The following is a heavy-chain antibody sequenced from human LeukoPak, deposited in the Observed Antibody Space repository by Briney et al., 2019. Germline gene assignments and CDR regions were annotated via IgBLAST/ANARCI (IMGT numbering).Heavy chain of an antibody. CDR1: GFTFSTCA. CDR3: VKEPRGYSFSFDI. Sequence: GGSLRLFCAASGFTFSTCAINWVRQAPGKGLEWVSAISGSGSKTFYADSVKGRFTISRDNPKNTLYLQMNSLRPEDTAVYYCVKEPRGYSFSFDIWGQGTMVTVSS. D-gene: IGHD5-18*01. CDR2: ISGSGSKT. V-gene: IGHV3-23*01. J-gene: IGHJ3*02.